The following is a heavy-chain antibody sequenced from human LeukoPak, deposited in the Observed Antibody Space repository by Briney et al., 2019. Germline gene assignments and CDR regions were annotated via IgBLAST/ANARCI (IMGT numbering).Heavy chain of an antibody. J-gene: IGHJ4*02. Sequence: GGSLRLSCAASGFTFSSYSMNWVRQAPGKGLEWVSTVSSGSYYIYYADSVKGRFTISRDNANKLLYLQMDSLRVEDTAAYYCARRNYDSGSYFSDFWGQGTPVTVSS. V-gene: IGHV3-21*01. D-gene: IGHD3-10*01. CDR2: VSSGSYYI. CDR3: ARRNYDSGSYFSDF. CDR1: GFTFSSYS.